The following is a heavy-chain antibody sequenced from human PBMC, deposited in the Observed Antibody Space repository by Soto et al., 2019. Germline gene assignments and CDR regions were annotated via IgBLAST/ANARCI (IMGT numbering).Heavy chain of an antibody. Sequence: GGSLRLSCAASGFTVSSYWMSWVRQAPGKGLEWVANIKQDGSEKYYVDSVKGRFTISRDNAKNSLYLQMNSLRAEDTAVYYCASGIAVAGIFDYWGQGTLVTVSS. V-gene: IGHV3-7*01. CDR2: IKQDGSEK. J-gene: IGHJ4*02. CDR3: ASGIAVAGIFDY. D-gene: IGHD6-19*01. CDR1: GFTVSSYW.